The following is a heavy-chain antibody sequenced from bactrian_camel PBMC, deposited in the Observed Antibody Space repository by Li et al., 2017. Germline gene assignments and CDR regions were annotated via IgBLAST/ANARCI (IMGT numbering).Heavy chain of an antibody. CDR2: IFHPSLSK. CDR3: VTDQAIWTMRDSFGY. J-gene: IGHJ6*01. CDR1: GFTSGSSY. Sequence: HVQLVESGGGSVQTGETLRLSCAAPGFTSGSSYMSWVRQAPGKGLEWVSGIFHPSLSKYYVDSVKGRFAISIDYAPNTVYLQMNSLKTEDTALYYCVTDQAIWTMRDSFGYWGQGTQVTVS. V-gene: IGHV3-2*01. D-gene: IGHD4*01.